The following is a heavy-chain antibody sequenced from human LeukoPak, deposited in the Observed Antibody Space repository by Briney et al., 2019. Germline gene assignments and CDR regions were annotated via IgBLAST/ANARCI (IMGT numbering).Heavy chain of an antibody. CDR2: TSQSGSP. V-gene: IGHV4-39*07. CDR1: GGSISSSSYY. D-gene: IGHD6-19*01. Sequence: SETLSLTCTVSGGSISSSSYYWGWIRQPPGKGLEWIGETSQSGSPNSNPSLKGRVTISLGKSKNQFSLKLSSVTAADTAVYYCARARAVAGTDQYYGVDVWGQGTTVTVSS. J-gene: IGHJ6*02. CDR3: ARARAVAGTDQYYGVDV.